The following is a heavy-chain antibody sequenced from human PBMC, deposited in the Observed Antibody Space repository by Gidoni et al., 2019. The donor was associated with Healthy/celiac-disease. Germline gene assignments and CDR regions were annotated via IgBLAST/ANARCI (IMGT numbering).Heavy chain of an antibody. CDR2: ISSSSSTI. D-gene: IGHD3-3*01. Sequence: EVQLVESGGGLVQPGGSLRLSCAASGFTFSSYSMNWVRQAPGKGLEWVSYISSSSSTIYYADSVKGRFTISRDNAKNSLYLQMNSLRAEDTAVYYCARSKDDFWSGYYSFDYWGQGTLVTVSS. CDR1: GFTFSSYS. CDR3: ARSKDDFWSGYYSFDY. V-gene: IGHV3-48*04. J-gene: IGHJ4*02.